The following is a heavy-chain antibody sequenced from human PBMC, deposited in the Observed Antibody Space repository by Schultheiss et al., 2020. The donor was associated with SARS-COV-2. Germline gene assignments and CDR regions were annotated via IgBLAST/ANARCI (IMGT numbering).Heavy chain of an antibody. Sequence: GGSLRLSCAASGFTFSSYSMNWVRQAPGKGLEWVSSISSSSTYIYYADSVKGRFTISRDNAKNSLYLQMNSLRAEDTAVYYCARAFFSSGSHEVDYWGQGTTVTVSS. J-gene: IGHJ6*02. V-gene: IGHV3-21*01. CDR1: GFTFSSYS. CDR2: ISSSSTYI. D-gene: IGHD6-19*01. CDR3: ARAFFSSGSHEVDY.